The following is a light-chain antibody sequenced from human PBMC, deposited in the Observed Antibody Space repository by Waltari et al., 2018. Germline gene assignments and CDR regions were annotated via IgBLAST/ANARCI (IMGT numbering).Light chain of an antibody. CDR3: GTWDNTLSAV. CDR2: GND. Sequence: QSVLTQPPSVSAAPGQKVTISCSGSTSNIGTNSVSWYQQFPGAAPTVLIYGNDKRATGIPDRFSGSKSGTSATLDITGLQTGDEADYYCGTWDNTLSAVFGGGTKVTVL. V-gene: IGLV1-51*02. CDR1: TSNIGTNS. J-gene: IGLJ2*01.